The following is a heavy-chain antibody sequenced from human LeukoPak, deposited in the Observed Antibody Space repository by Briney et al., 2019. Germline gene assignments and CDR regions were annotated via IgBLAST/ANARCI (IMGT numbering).Heavy chain of an antibody. Sequence: PGGSLRLSCAASGFTFSNAWMSWVRQAPGKGLEWVGRIKSKTGGGTTDYAAPVKGRFTISRDDSKNTLYLQMNSLKTEDTAVYCCTRGSSCRVGGYWGQGTLVTVSS. CDR1: GFTFSNAW. CDR3: TRGSSCRVGGY. V-gene: IGHV3-15*01. D-gene: IGHD3-16*01. CDR2: IKSKTGGGTT. J-gene: IGHJ4*02.